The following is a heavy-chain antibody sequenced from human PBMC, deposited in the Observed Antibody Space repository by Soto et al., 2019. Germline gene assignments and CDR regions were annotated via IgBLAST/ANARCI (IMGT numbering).Heavy chain of an antibody. CDR1: GFTFSSYA. CDR2: ISGSGGST. D-gene: IGHD6-13*01. J-gene: IGHJ4*02. CDR3: AKDLGGSSWYSGSFDY. V-gene: IGHV3-23*01. Sequence: GGSLRLSCAASGFTFSSYAMSWVRQAPGKGLEWVSAISGSGGSTYYADSVKGRFTISRDNSKNTLYLQMNSLRAEDTAVYYCAKDLGGSSWYSGSFDYWGQGTLVTVSS.